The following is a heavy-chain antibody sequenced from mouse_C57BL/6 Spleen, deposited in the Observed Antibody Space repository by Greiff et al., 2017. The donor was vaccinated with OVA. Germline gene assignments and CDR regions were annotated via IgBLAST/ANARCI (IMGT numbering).Heavy chain of an antibody. CDR2: IYPGDGDT. D-gene: IGHD1-1*01. Sequence: VQLQQSGAELVKPGASVKISCKASGYAFSSYWMNWVKQRPGKGLEWIGQIYPGDGDTNYNGKIKGQATLTADKSSRTAYMQLSSLTSEDSAVYFCARGHYGSRTGYFDVWGTGTTVTVSS. V-gene: IGHV1-80*01. CDR3: ARGHYGSRTGYFDV. CDR1: GYAFSSYW. J-gene: IGHJ1*03.